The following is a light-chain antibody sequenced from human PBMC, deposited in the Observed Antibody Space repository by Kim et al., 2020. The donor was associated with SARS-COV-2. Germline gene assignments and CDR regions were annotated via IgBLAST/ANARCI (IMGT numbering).Light chain of an antibody. CDR3: SAWDSSLSVWV. V-gene: IGLV10-54*04. CDR1: SNNVGNQG. CDR2: RNN. Sequence: QIATLTCTGNSNNVGNQGAAWLQQHQGHPPKVLSARNNNRPSGISERFSASRSGNTVSLTITGLQPEDEADYYCSAWDSSLSVWVFGGGTQLTVL. J-gene: IGLJ3*02.